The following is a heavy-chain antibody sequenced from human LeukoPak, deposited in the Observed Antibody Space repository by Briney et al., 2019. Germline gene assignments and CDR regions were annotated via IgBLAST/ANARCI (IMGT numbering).Heavy chain of an antibody. CDR3: AAAVAGNLHFDY. CDR2: INPSGGST. D-gene: IGHD6-19*01. V-gene: IGHV1-46*01. CDR1: GYTFTSYY. Sequence: ASVMVSCKASGYTFTSYYMHWVRQAPGQGLEWMGIINPSGGSTSYAQKFQGRVTMTRDTSTSTVYMELSSLRSEDTAVYYCAAAVAGNLHFDYWGQGTLVTVSS. J-gene: IGHJ4*02.